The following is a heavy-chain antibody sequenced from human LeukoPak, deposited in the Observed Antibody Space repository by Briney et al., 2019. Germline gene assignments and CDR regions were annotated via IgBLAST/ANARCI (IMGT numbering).Heavy chain of an antibody. CDR1: GGSFSGYY. Sequence: SETLSLTCAVYGGSFSGYYWSWIRQPPGRGLEWIGEINHSGSTNYNPSLKSRVTISVDTSKNQFSLKLSSVTAADTAVYYCARTPDASASIAAIYDPWGQGTLVTVSS. J-gene: IGHJ5*02. CDR2: INHSGST. CDR3: ARTPDASASIAAIYDP. D-gene: IGHD6-6*01. V-gene: IGHV4-34*01.